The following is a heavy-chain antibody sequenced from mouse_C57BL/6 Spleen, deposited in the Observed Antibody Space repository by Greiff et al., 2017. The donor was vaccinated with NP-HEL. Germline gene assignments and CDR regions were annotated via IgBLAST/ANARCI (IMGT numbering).Heavy chain of an antibody. CDR3: ARQGDYDVHYMARDY. J-gene: IGHJ4*01. CDR2: ISSGGSYT. V-gene: IGHV5-6*01. D-gene: IGHD2-4*01. Sequence: EVKLVESGGDLVKPGGSLKLSCAASGFTFSSYGMSWVRQTPDKRLEWVAPISSGGSYTYYPDSVKGRFTISRDNAKNTLYLQMGSLKSEGTAMDDCARQGDYDVHYMARDYWGQGTSVTVSS. CDR1: GFTFSSYG.